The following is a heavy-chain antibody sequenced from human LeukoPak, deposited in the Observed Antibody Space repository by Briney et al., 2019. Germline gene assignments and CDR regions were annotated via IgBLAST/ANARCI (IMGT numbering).Heavy chain of an antibody. Sequence: GGSLRLSCAASGFTFSSYWMSWVRQAPGKGLEWVANIKQDGSEKYYVDSVKGRFTISRDNAKNSLYLQMNSLRAEDTALYYCAKDTSVAASGGIDYWGQGTLVTVSS. V-gene: IGHV3-7*03. CDR2: IKQDGSEK. J-gene: IGHJ4*02. CDR1: GFTFSSYW. D-gene: IGHD6-19*01. CDR3: AKDTSVAASGGIDY.